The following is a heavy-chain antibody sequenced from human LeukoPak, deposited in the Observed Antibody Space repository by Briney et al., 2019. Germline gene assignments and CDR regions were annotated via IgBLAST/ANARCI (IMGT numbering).Heavy chain of an antibody. Sequence: PSETLSLTCAVSGGSISSGSYYWSWIRQPAGKGLEWIGRIYTSGSTNYNPSLKSRVTISVDTSKNQFSLKLSSVTAADTAVYYCARGPAAGTPNWFDPWGQGTLVTVSS. D-gene: IGHD6-13*01. CDR3: ARGPAAGTPNWFDP. CDR1: GGSISSGSYY. V-gene: IGHV4-61*02. J-gene: IGHJ5*02. CDR2: IYTSGST.